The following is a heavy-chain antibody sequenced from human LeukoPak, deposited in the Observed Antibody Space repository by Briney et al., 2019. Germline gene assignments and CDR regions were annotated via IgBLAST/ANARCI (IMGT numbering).Heavy chain of an antibody. J-gene: IGHJ6*02. Sequence: GGSLRLSCAASGFTFSSYDMHGVRQPIGKALEWVSAIGTGGDTYYLDSVKGRFTISRENAKNSLYLQMNSLRAGDTAVYYCARGPRYGSSDYPNYGMDVWGQGTTVTVSS. V-gene: IGHV3-13*01. D-gene: IGHD3-22*01. CDR3: ARGPRYGSSDYPNYGMDV. CDR1: GFTFSSYD. CDR2: IGTGGDT.